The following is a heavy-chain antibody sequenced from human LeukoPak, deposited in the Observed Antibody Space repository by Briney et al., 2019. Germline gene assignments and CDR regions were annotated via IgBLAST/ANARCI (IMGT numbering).Heavy chain of an antibody. CDR2: ISGGSSTI. V-gene: IGHV3-11*01. J-gene: IGHJ4*02. Sequence: GGSLRLSCAASGFTFNDYYMSWIRQAPGKGLEWVSYISGGSSTIYYADSVKGRFTISRDNAKNSLYLQMNSLRAEDTAVYYCARRRDYFDYWGQGTLVTVSP. CDR3: ARRRDYFDY. CDR1: GFTFNDYY.